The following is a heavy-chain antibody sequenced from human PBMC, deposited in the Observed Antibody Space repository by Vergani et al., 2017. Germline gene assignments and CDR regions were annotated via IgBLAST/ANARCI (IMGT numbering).Heavy chain of an antibody. D-gene: IGHD6-6*01. CDR3: ARATAGDGSSSAYYYYYMDV. V-gene: IGHV1-18*01. CDR2: ISAYNGNT. Sequence: QVQLVQSGAEMKKPGASVKVSCKASGYSFYTYGISWVRQAPGQGLEWMGWISAYNGNTNYAQKLQGRVTMTTDTSTSTAYMELRSLRSDDTAVYYCARATAGDGSSSAYYYYYMDVWGKGTTVTVSS. CDR1: GYSFYTYG. J-gene: IGHJ6*03.